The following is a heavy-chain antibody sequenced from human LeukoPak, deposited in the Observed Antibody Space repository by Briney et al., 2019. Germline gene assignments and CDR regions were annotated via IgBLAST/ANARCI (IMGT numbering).Heavy chain of an antibody. CDR2: ISGSGGST. D-gene: IGHD6-19*01. V-gene: IGHV3-23*01. Sequence: GGSLGLSCAAYGFTFSSFAMSWVRQAPGKGLEWVSAISGSGGSTYYADSVKGRFTISRDNSKNTLYLQMNSLRAEDTAVYYCAKPSRAGTIDYWGQGTLVTVSS. J-gene: IGHJ4*02. CDR3: AKPSRAGTIDY. CDR1: GFTFSSFA.